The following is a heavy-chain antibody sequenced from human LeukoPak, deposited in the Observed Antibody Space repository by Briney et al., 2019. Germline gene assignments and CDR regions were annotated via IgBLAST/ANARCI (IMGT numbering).Heavy chain of an antibody. CDR2: ISGSGGST. V-gene: IGHV3-23*01. Sequence: GGSLRLSCAASGFTFSSYSMNWVRQAPGRGLEWVSAISGSGGSTYYADSVKGRFTISRDNSKNTLYLQMNSLRAEDTAVYYCAKSLTGYDFWSGSHYYYYMDVWGKGTTVTVSS. CDR3: AKSLTGYDFWSGSHYYYYMDV. CDR1: GFTFSSYS. J-gene: IGHJ6*03. D-gene: IGHD3-3*01.